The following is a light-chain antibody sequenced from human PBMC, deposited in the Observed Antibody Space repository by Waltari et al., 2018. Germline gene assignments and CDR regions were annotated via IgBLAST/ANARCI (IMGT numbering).Light chain of an antibody. Sequence: QSALTQPASVSGSPGQSIAISCTGTSSDVGAYNYVSWYQQHPGKAPRLMIHDVTYPPSGVSDRFVGSKSGNTASLTISGLQAEDEADYYCGSYTNTGTILFGGGTKLTVL. CDR2: DVT. J-gene: IGLJ2*01. V-gene: IGLV2-14*03. CDR1: SSDVGAYNY. CDR3: GSYTNTGTIL.